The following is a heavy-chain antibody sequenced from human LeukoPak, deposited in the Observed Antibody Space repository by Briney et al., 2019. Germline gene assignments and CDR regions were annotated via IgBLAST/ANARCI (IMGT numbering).Heavy chain of an antibody. CDR1: GGSFSGYY. J-gene: IGHJ4*02. CDR2: INHSGST. CDR3: AKPAYYGSGSYSFDY. Sequence: PSETLSLTCAVYGGSFSGYYWSWIRQPPGKGLEWIGEINHSGSTNYNPSLKSRVTISVDTSKNQFSLKLSSVTAADTAVYYCAKPAYYGSGSYSFDYWGQRTLVTVSS. V-gene: IGHV4-34*01. D-gene: IGHD3-10*01.